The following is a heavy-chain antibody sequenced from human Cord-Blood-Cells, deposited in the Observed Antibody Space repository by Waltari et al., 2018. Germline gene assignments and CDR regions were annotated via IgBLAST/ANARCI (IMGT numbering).Heavy chain of an antibody. CDR2: IIPIVGTA. CDR1: GGTFSSYA. CDR3: ARITGDSNVVNAFDI. Sequence: QVQLVQSGAEVKKPGSSVKLSCKASGGTFSSYAISWVRQAPGQGLEWMGGIIPIVGTANYAQKFQRRVTITADESTSTAYMELSSLRSEDTAVYYCARITGDSNVVNAFDICGQGTMVTVSS. V-gene: IGHV1-69*01. J-gene: IGHJ3*02. D-gene: IGHD7-27*01.